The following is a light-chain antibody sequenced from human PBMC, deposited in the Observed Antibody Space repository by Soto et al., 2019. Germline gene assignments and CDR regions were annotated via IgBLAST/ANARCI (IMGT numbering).Light chain of an antibody. J-gene: IGLJ3*02. V-gene: IGLV1-44*01. CDR1: SSNIGTNT. CDR3: ATWDDSLNGHWV. CDR2: SNN. Sequence: QSVLTQPPSASGTPWQSVTISCSGSSSNIGTNTVTWYQHLPGAAPRLLIFSNNLRPSGVPDRFSGSKSGTSASLAIGGLQSEDEGDYYCATWDDSLNGHWVFGGGTKVTVL.